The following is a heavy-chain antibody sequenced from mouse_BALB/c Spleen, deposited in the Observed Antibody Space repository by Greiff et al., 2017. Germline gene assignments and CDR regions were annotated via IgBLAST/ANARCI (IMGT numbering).Heavy chain of an antibody. J-gene: IGHJ4*01. CDR1: GYAFTNYL. CDR3: ARGYAMDY. CDR2: INPGSGGT. Sequence: QVQLKQSGAELVRPGTSVKVSCKASGYAFTNYLIEWVKQRPGQGLEWIGVINPGSGGTSYNQKFKGKATLTVDKSSSTAFMHLNSLTSEDSAVYYCARGYAMDYWGQGTSVTVSS. V-gene: IGHV1-54*01.